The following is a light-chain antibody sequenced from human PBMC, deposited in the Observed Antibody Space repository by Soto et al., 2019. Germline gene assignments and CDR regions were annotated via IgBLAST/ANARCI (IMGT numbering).Light chain of an antibody. J-gene: IGLJ2*01. V-gene: IGLV1-40*01. CDR3: QSYDSSLSGHVV. CDR1: SSNIGAGYD. CDR2: GNS. Sequence: QSVLTQPPSVSGAQGQRVTISCTGSSSNIGAGYDVHWYQQLPGTAPKHLIYGNSNRPSGVPDRFSGSKSGTSASLAITGLQAEDEADYYCQSYDSSLSGHVVFGGGTKLTVL.